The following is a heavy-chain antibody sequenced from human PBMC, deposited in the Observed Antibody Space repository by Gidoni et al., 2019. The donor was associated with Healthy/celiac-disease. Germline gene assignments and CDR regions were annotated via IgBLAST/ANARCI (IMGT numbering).Heavy chain of an antibody. Sequence: QVQLVASGGGAVKPGRSRRLSCATYGFTYSSYGMHWVRQATGKGLEWLVVISYDGSNTYYADSVTGRFTISRDNSKNTLYLQMNSLRAEDTAVYDCAKDRSSSGSYAIFDFWGQGTLVTVSS. J-gene: IGHJ4*02. CDR3: AKDRSSSGSYAIFDF. CDR2: ISYDGSNT. V-gene: IGHV3-30*18. CDR1: GFTYSSYG. D-gene: IGHD1-26*01.